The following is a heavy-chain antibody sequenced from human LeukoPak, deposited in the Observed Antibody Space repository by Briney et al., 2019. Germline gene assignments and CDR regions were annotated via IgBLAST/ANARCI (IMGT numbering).Heavy chain of an antibody. D-gene: IGHD6-6*01. CDR2: INSDGSEG. J-gene: IGHJ3*01. CDR3: ARSSYSSSSSV. V-gene: IGHV3-7*03. Sequence: GGSLRPSCAVSGFTFSGFWMSWSRQAPGKGLEWVASINSDGSEGYYADVVKGRFTISRDNAKNSLYLQINSLRAEDTAVYYCARSSYSSSSSVWGQGTMVTVSS. CDR1: GFTFSGFW.